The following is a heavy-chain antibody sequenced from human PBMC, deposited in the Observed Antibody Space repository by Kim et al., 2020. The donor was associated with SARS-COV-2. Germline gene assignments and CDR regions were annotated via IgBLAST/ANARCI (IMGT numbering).Heavy chain of an antibody. Sequence: GGSLRLSCAASGFTFSSYAMSWVRQAPGKGLEWVSAISGSGGSTYYADSVKGRFTISRDNSKNTLYLQMNSLRAEDTAVYYCAKVVMGGDRAAGGWFDPWGQGTLVTVSS. CDR3: AKVVMGGDRAAGGWFDP. J-gene: IGHJ5*02. CDR2: ISGSGGST. D-gene: IGHD2-21*01. V-gene: IGHV3-23*01. CDR1: GFTFSSYA.